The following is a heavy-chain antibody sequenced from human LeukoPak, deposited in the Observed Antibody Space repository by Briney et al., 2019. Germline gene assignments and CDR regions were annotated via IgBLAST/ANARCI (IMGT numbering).Heavy chain of an antibody. J-gene: IGHJ4*02. V-gene: IGHV3-7*01. CDR2: IRRDGSET. CDR1: GFTFSNYW. D-gene: IGHD5-18*01. CDR3: ARGGSGYTYGKIDC. Sequence: GGSLRLSCAASGFTFSNYWINWVRQAPGKGLEWVSNIRRDGSETYCVDSVKGRFTISRDNAKNSLYLQMNSLRAEDTAVYYCARGGSGYTYGKIDCWSEGLLVTVPS.